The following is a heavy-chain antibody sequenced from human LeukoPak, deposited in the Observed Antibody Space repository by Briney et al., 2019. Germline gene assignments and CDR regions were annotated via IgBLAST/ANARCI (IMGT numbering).Heavy chain of an antibody. V-gene: IGHV1-46*01. J-gene: IGHJ4*02. CDR3: ARDDPYEGIEGATLFDY. Sequence: ASVKVSCKASGYTFTGYYMHWVRQAPGQGLEWMGIINPSGGSTSYAQKFQGRVTMTRDTSTSTVYMELSSLRSEDTAVYYCARDDPYEGIEGATLFDYWGQGTLVTVSS. D-gene: IGHD1-26*01. CDR1: GYTFTGYY. CDR2: INPSGGST.